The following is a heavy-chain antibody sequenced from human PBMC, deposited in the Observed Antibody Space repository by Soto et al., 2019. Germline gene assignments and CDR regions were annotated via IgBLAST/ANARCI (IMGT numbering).Heavy chain of an antibody. CDR3: ARGRDYSSRNWFDP. CDR2: IYYSGST. Sequence: PSETLSLTCTVSGGSISSRSYYWAWIRQPPGKGLEWIGSIYYSGSTYYNPSLKSRVTISVDTSKNQFSLKLRSVTAADTAVYYRARGRDYSSRNWFDPWGQGTLVTVSS. J-gene: IGHJ5*02. V-gene: IGHV4-39*02. D-gene: IGHD4-4*01. CDR1: GGSISSRSYY.